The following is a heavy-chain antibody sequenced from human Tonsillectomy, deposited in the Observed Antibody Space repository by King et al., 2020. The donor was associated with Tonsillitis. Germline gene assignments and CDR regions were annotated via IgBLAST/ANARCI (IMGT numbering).Heavy chain of an antibody. CDR3: ASRIDGGIDY. D-gene: IGHD3-16*01. CDR1: GFTFSSYA. CDR2: IYSGGSST. J-gene: IGHJ4*02. Sequence: VQLVESGGGLVQPGGSLRLSCAASGFTFSSYAMSWVRQAPGKRLEWVSVIYSGGSSTYYADSVKGRFTISRDNSKNTLYLQMNSLRAEDTAVYYCASRIDGGIDYWGQGTLVTVSS. V-gene: IGHV3-23*03.